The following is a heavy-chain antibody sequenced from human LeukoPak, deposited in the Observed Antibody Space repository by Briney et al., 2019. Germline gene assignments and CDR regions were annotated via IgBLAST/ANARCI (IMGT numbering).Heavy chain of an antibody. Sequence: PSETLSLTCAVSGGSLSGYYWAWIRQPPGKGLEWIGSIYYSGSTYYNPSLKSRVTISVDTSKNQFSLKLSSVTAADTAVYYCARASRGSSNGYYYYYMDVWGNGTTVTVSS. CDR1: GGSLSGYY. D-gene: IGHD1-26*01. CDR2: IYYSGST. J-gene: IGHJ6*03. CDR3: ARASRGSSNGYYYYYMDV. V-gene: IGHV4-39*07.